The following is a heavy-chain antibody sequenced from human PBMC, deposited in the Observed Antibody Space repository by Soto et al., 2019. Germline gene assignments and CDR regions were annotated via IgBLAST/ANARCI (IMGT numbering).Heavy chain of an antibody. CDR2: IYYSGST. V-gene: IGHV4-59*08. Sequence: SETLSLTCPVSGGSISSYYWSWIRQPPGKGLEWIGYIYYSGSTNYNPSLKSRVTISVDTSKSQFSLKLSSVTAADTAVYYCARLLYGSGSWFDPWGQGTLVTVS. D-gene: IGHD3-10*01. J-gene: IGHJ5*02. CDR1: GGSISSYY. CDR3: ARLLYGSGSWFDP.